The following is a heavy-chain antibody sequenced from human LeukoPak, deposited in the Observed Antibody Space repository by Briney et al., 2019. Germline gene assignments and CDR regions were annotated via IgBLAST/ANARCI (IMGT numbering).Heavy chain of an antibody. CDR2: IYYSGST. V-gene: IGHV4-39*01. J-gene: IGHJ4*02. D-gene: IGHD4-17*01. CDR3: ARGDYGDYRVYFDY. CDR1: GGSISSSSYY. Sequence: SSETLSLTCTVPGGSISSSSYYWGWIRQPPGKGLEWIESIYYSGSTYYNPSLKSRVTISVDTSKNQFSLKLSSVTAADTAVYYCARGDYGDYRVYFDYWGQGTLVTVSS.